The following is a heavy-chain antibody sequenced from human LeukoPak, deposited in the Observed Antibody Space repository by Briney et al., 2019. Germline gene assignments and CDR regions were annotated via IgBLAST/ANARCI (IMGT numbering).Heavy chain of an antibody. V-gene: IGHV5-51*01. Sequence: GESLKISCKGSGYSFTSYWIGWVRQMPGKGLEWMGIIYPGDSESRYSPSFQGQVTISADKSISTAYLQWSSLKASDTAMYYCAGAIVGAATAFDIWGQGTMVTVSS. CDR2: IYPGDSES. CDR3: AGAIVGAATAFDI. D-gene: IGHD1-26*01. J-gene: IGHJ3*02. CDR1: GYSFTSYW.